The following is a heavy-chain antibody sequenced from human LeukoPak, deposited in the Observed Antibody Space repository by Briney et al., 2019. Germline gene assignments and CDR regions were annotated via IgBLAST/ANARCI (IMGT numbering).Heavy chain of an antibody. V-gene: IGHV4-38-2*02. D-gene: IGHD7-27*01. CDR3: ARENWVFDY. J-gene: IGHJ4*02. Sequence: KPSETLSLTCVVSGYSISGGYHWGWIRQPPGEGLEWIGSVYRSGSTYYNPSLKSRVTISVDTSKNQISLKVRSVTAADTAVYYCARENWVFDYWGQGILVTVSS. CDR1: GYSISGGYH. CDR2: VYRSGST.